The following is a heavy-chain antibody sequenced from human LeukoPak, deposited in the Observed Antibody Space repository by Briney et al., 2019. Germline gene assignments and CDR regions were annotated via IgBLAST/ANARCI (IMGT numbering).Heavy chain of an antibody. V-gene: IGHV4-39*01. D-gene: IGHD5-24*01. CDR2: IYHGGYT. CDR3: ARHDMTGPINYFDP. Sequence: PSQTLSLTCTVSGDSINRGDYNWGWVRQPPGKGLEWIASIYHGGYTYHNPSLKSRVTMSVDTSKNQFFLKMNSVTAADTAVYFCARHDMTGPINYFDPWGRGTLITVSS. J-gene: IGHJ5*02. CDR1: GDSINRGDYN.